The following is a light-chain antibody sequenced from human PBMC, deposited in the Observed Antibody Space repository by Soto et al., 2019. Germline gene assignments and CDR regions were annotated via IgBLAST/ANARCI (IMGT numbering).Light chain of an antibody. Sequence: EIVLTQSPATLSLSPGERATLSCRASQSIRSPFLAWYQQKPGQAPRLFIHGASSMATGIPDRFSGSGSGTDFTLTSSRLEPEDFAVDYCGSDEWTFVQGTKVE. V-gene: IGKV3-20*01. CDR1: QSIRSPF. CDR2: GAS. CDR3: GSDEWT. J-gene: IGKJ1*01.